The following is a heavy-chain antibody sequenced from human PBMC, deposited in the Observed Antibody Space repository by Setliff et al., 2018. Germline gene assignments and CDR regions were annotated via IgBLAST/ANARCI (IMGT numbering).Heavy chain of an antibody. CDR2: ITSNGNYI. CDR3: ARDSLSTSGMIDY. Sequence: GGSLRLSCAASGFTFSNYSMNWVRQAPGKGLEWVSSITSNGNYIYYADSVKGRFTISRDNAKNSLYLQMNSLRAEDTAVYSCARDSLSTSGMIDYWGQGTPVTVSS. CDR1: GFTFSNYS. V-gene: IGHV3-21*01. J-gene: IGHJ4*02. D-gene: IGHD3-10*01.